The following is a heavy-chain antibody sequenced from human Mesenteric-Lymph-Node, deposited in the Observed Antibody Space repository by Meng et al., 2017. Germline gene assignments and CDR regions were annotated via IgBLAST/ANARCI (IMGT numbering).Heavy chain of an antibody. Sequence: QVQSVQSGAEVKKPGAPVKVSCKASGYTFTSYDINWVRQATGQGLEWMGWMNPNSGNTGYAQKFQGRVTMTRNTSISTAYMELSSLRSEDTAVYYCARGYYYDSSGYPEYFQHWGQGTLVTVSS. D-gene: IGHD3-22*01. CDR1: GYTFTSYD. CDR3: ARGYYYDSSGYPEYFQH. J-gene: IGHJ1*01. CDR2: MNPNSGNT. V-gene: IGHV1-8*01.